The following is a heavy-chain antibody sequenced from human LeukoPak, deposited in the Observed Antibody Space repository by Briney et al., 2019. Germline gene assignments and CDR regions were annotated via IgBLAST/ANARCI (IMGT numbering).Heavy chain of an antibody. Sequence: GGALRLSCGASGLILRNYGMTWIRQAPGKGLEWVAHINQDGSKEYYMDSVKARFTISRDNAKNSLSLQMNSLRAEDTAVYYCVRDGGVSGYDLLDYWGQGTLVTVSS. CDR1: GLILRNYG. D-gene: IGHD5-12*01. V-gene: IGHV3-7*01. CDR2: INQDGSKE. CDR3: VRDGGVSGYDLLDY. J-gene: IGHJ4*02.